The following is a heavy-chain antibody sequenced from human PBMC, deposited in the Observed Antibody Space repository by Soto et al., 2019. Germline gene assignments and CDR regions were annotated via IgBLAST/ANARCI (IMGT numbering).Heavy chain of an antibody. CDR1: EYSFRIYW. CDR3: ARPKSGSGNSNFDF. J-gene: IGHJ4*02. V-gene: IGHV5-10-1*01. Sequence: GESLKISCQAFEYSFRIYWISWVRQKPGGGLEWMGRVDPNDSFATYSPSFEGHVSISVDKSTNIVYLQWRSLRASDTATYYCARPKSGSGNSNFDFWGQGTPVTVSS. D-gene: IGHD3-10*01. CDR2: VDPNDSFA.